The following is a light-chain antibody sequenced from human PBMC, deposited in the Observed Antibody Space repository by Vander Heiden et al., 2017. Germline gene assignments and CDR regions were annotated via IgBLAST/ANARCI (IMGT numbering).Light chain of an antibody. CDR2: EAS. Sequence: QSAMTQPPSASGSPGQTVTISCTGTSSDVVGYNYVSCYQQHPGKAPKLMFHEASKRPSGVPDRFSGSKSGNTASLTVSGLQAEDEADYYCSSYAVSNTLVFGRGTKLTVL. V-gene: IGLV2-8*01. J-gene: IGLJ2*01. CDR1: SSDVVGYNY. CDR3: SSYAVSNTLV.